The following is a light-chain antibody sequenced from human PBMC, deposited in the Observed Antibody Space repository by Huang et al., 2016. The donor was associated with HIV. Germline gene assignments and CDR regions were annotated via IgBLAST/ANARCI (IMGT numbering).Light chain of an antibody. CDR2: GVS. CDR1: QSLSSQ. Sequence: EIVMTQSPATLSVSPGERVTLSCRASQSLSSQLAWYQQKSGQAPRLLIYGVSTRANDIPARFSGSGSGTDFTLTINSLQSEDFATYYCQQYNDWPLTFGQGTEVEIK. V-gene: IGKV3-15*01. J-gene: IGKJ1*01. CDR3: QQYNDWPLT.